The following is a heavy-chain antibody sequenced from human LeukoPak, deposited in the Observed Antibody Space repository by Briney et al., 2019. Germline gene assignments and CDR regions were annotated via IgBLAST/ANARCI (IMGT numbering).Heavy chain of an antibody. Sequence: GGSLRLSCAASGFTFSSYSMNWVRQAPGKGLEWVSSISSTGTYIYYGDSVKGRFTISRDNAKNSLYLQMNSLRAEDTAVYYCARVPYYGGNSRYYYYYGMDVWGQGTTVTVSS. J-gene: IGHJ6*02. CDR2: ISSTGTYI. V-gene: IGHV3-21*01. D-gene: IGHD4-23*01. CDR3: ARVPYYGGNSRYYYYYGMDV. CDR1: GFTFSSYS.